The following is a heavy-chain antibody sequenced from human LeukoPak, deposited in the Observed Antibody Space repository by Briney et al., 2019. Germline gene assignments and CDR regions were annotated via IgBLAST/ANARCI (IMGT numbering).Heavy chain of an antibody. D-gene: IGHD2/OR15-2a*01. Sequence: PSETLSLTCTVSGGSISSSPYYCGWVRQPPGKGLEWIGSDYKTGSTYNNPFLESRVTISVDTSKNQFSLDLRSVTAADTAVYYCARDRWNIGNYWGQGILVTVSS. J-gene: IGHJ4*02. CDR1: GGSISSSPYY. V-gene: IGHV4-39*07. CDR2: DYKTGST. CDR3: ARDRWNIGNY.